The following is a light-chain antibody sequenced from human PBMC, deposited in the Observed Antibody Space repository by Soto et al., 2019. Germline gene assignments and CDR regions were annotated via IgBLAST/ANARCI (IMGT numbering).Light chain of an antibody. V-gene: IGKV3D-11*01. J-gene: IGKJ2*01. CDR1: QDVSIS. CDR2: DAS. CDR3: LQRASWRS. Sequence: MLTQSPATLSLSPGDRAILSCRASQDVSISLGWYQQKPGQAPSLLIYDASNRATGIPDRFSGSGSGTDFTLTISRLEPEDVAVYYCLQRASWRSFGQGTKLEIK.